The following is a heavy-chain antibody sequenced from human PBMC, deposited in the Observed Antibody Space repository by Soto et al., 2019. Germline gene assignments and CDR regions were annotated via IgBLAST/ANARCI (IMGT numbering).Heavy chain of an antibody. D-gene: IGHD2-21*02. Sequence: VPLLDSGGGLVQPGGALRLSCSASGFIFSSSAMNWVRQAPGKGLEWVSAISGSGGSIYYADSVKGRFTISRDNSKTTLYLEMDSLRAEDTAVYYCAKGGGDSLRYGMDVWGQGTTVTVSS. J-gene: IGHJ6*02. V-gene: IGHV3-23*01. CDR3: AKGGGDSLRYGMDV. CDR2: ISGSGGSI. CDR1: GFIFSSSA.